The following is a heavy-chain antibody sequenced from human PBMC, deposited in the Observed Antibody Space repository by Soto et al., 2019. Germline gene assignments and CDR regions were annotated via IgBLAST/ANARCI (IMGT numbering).Heavy chain of an antibody. Sequence: SETLSLTCTVSGGSISSYYWSLIRQPPGKGLEWIGYIYYSGSTNYNPSLKSRVTISVDTSKNQFSLKLSSVTAADTAVYYCARDGSGWLQFAPHLYGMDVWGQGTTVTVSS. CDR2: IYYSGST. J-gene: IGHJ6*02. V-gene: IGHV4-59*01. CDR3: ARDGSGWLQFAPHLYGMDV. CDR1: GGSISSYY. D-gene: IGHD5-12*01.